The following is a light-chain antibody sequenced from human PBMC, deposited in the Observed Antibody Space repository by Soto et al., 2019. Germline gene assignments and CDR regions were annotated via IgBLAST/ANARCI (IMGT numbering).Light chain of an antibody. Sequence: DIQMTQSPASLSAYVGDRVTITCRASQSIATYLHWYQKKPGKAPKLLISAASSLQSGVPSRFSGCGSGTDFTLTIISLHPEDFATYYCQQSYSLPRTFGQGTKVEIK. J-gene: IGKJ1*01. CDR3: QQSYSLPRT. CDR2: AAS. V-gene: IGKV1-39*01. CDR1: QSIATY.